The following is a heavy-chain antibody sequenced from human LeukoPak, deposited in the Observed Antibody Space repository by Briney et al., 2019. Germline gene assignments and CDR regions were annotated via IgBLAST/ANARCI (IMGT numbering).Heavy chain of an antibody. CDR2: ISTYNGNT. CDR1: GYTFNSYD. D-gene: IGHD3-3*01. J-gene: IGHJ4*02. CDR3: ARVLRYDFWSAYYFDY. Sequence: ASVMVSCKASGYTFNSYDITWVRQAPGQGLEWMAWISTYNGNTNYAQKVQGRVTMTTDTSTSTAYMELRSLRSDDTAVYYCARVLRYDFWSAYYFDYWGQGTLVTVSS. V-gene: IGHV1-18*01.